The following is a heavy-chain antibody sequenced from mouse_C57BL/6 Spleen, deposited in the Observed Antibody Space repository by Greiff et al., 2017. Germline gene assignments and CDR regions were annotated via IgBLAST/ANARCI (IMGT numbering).Heavy chain of an antibody. J-gene: IGHJ2*01. V-gene: IGHV1-54*01. CDR1: CYAFTNYL. Sequence: QVQLQQSGAELVRPGTSVKVSCKASCYAFTNYLIEWVKQRPGQGLEWIGVINPGSGGTNYNEKFKGKATLTADKSSSTAYMQLSSLTSEDSAVYFCARNFDTWGQGATRTVSS. CDR3: ARNFDT. CDR2: INPGSGGT.